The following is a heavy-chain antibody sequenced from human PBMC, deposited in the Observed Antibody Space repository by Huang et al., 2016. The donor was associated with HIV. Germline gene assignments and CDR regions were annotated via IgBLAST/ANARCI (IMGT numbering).Heavy chain of an antibody. CDR2: VDYSGSN. D-gene: IGHD3-3*01. CDR1: GGSISHHY. CDR3: ARDHHDFWRGYRRMYFFDH. J-gene: IGHJ4*02. V-gene: IGHV4-59*11. Sequence: QVQLQESGPGLVKPSETLSLTYTVSGGSISHHYWSWIRPPPGKGLEWIGSVDYSGSNNYSPSLKRRVTRLLDTSKNQFSLRVNSVTAADTAMYYCARDHHDFWRGYRRMYFFDHWGQGTLVTVSS.